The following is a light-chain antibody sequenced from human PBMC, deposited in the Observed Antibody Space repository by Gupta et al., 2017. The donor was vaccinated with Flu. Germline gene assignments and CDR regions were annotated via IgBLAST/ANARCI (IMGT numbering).Light chain of an antibody. Sequence: DIQMIQSPSSLSASVGDRVTITCRASQSISSYLNWYQQTPGKAPKFLIYSASNLQNGVSSRFSGSGSGTDFTLTISNLQPEDFATYYCQQSYNTPLTFGGGTKVEIK. V-gene: IGKV1-39*01. J-gene: IGKJ4*01. CDR1: QSISSY. CDR3: QQSYNTPLT. CDR2: SAS.